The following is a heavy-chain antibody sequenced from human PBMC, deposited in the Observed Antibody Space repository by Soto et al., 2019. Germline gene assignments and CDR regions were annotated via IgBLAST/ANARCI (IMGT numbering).Heavy chain of an antibody. Sequence: QVQLQESGPGLVKPSETLSLTCTVSGGSIDSYYWSWIRQPPGKGLEWIGYIYYSGSTIYNPSPKSRVTISIDTSENQFSLKLSSVTAADTAVYYCVRDRTVRGVSGGLDVWGQGTAVTVSS. J-gene: IGHJ6*02. CDR1: GGSIDSYY. CDR3: VRDRTVRGVSGGLDV. D-gene: IGHD3-10*01. V-gene: IGHV4-59*01. CDR2: IYYSGST.